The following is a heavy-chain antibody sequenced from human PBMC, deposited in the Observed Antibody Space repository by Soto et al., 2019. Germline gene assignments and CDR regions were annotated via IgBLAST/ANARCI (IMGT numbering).Heavy chain of an antibody. CDR3: ARGPTSRWLFDY. CDR1: GYTFTSYY. V-gene: IGHV1-46*01. J-gene: IGHJ4*02. D-gene: IGHD3-22*01. Sequence: QVQLVQSGAEVKKPGASVKVSCKASGYTFTSYYMHWVRQAPGQGREWMGIINPSGGSTSYAQKFEGRVTMSRDTSTTTVYMELSSLRSEDTAVYYCARGPTSRWLFDYWGQGTLVTVSS. CDR2: INPSGGST.